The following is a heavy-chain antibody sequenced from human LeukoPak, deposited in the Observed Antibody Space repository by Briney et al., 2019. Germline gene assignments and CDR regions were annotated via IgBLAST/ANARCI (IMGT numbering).Heavy chain of an antibody. CDR1: GYTFTGYY. J-gene: IGHJ5*02. D-gene: IGHD3-10*01. Sequence: ASVNVSCKASGYTFTGYYMHWVRQAPGQGLEWLVWINPNSGGTNYAQKFQGRVTMTRDTSISTAYMELSRLRSDDTAVYYCAREDYYGSGSSNWFDPWGQGTLVTVSS. CDR2: INPNSGGT. V-gene: IGHV1-2*02. CDR3: AREDYYGSGSSNWFDP.